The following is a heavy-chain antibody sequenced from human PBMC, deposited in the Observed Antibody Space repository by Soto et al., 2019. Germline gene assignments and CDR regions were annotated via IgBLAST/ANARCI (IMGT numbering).Heavy chain of an antibody. CDR3: ARYGSGSSVWFDP. Sequence: PSETLSLTCTVSGGSISSYYWSWIRQPPGKGLELIGYIYYSGSTNYNPSLKSRVTISVDTSKNQFSLKLSSVTAADTAVYYCARYGSGSSVWFDPWGQGTLVTVSS. J-gene: IGHJ5*02. V-gene: IGHV4-59*01. CDR2: IYYSGST. D-gene: IGHD3-10*01. CDR1: GGSISSYY.